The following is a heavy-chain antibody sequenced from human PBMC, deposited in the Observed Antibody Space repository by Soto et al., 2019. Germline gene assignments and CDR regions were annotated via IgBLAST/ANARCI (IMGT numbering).Heavy chain of an antibody. D-gene: IGHD3-10*01. Sequence: QVQLVQSGAEEKKPGASVKVSCKASGYTFSSYAMHWVRQAPGQRLEWMGWINAGNGNTKYSQKFQGRVTITRDTSASTAYMERRSLRSEDTAVYYCARGGPPIGYWGQGTRVTVAS. V-gene: IGHV1-3*05. CDR2: INAGNGNT. J-gene: IGHJ4*02. CDR1: GYTFSSYA. CDR3: ARGGPPIGY.